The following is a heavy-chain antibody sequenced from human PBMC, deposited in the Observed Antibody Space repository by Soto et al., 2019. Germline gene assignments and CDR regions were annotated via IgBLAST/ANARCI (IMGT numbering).Heavy chain of an antibody. D-gene: IGHD3-10*01. V-gene: IGHV3-30*03. Sequence: GGSLRLSCAASDFDFSSYGIHWVRQAPGKGLEWVAASSYDGRETFYADSAKGRFTVSKEMSKNTAFLQMNALRHEDTAVYFCARDSGWPILNFDNWGQGTPVTV. CDR2: SSYDGRET. CDR1: DFDFSSYG. CDR3: ARDSGWPILNFDN. J-gene: IGHJ4*02.